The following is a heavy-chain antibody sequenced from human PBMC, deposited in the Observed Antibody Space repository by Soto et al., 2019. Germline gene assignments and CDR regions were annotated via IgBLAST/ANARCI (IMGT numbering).Heavy chain of an antibody. V-gene: IGHV1-18*01. D-gene: IGHD7-27*01. Sequence: QVQLVQSGAEVKKPGASVKVSCKASAYTFTSYGISWVRQAPGQGLEWVGWISAYNGNTNYAQKLQGRVTMTTHTSTSTAYMELRSRRADDTAVYFCARDPRTLTRYCYYSMDVWGQGTTVTVSS. CDR2: ISAYNGNT. CDR1: AYTFTSYG. CDR3: ARDPRTLTRYCYYSMDV. J-gene: IGHJ6*02.